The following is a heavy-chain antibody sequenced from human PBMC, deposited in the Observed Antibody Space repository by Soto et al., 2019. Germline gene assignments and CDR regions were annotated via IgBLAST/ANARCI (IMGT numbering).Heavy chain of an antibody. CDR3: ARHKDYGDYLSYYYYYGMDV. Sequence: SETLSLTCTVSGGSISSGSYYWGWIRQPPGKGLEWIGSIYYSGSTYYNPSLKSRVTISVDTSKNQFSLKLSSVTAADTAVYYCARHKDYGDYLSYYYYYGMDVWGQGTTVT. J-gene: IGHJ6*02. CDR1: GGSISSGSYY. V-gene: IGHV4-39*01. CDR2: IYYSGST. D-gene: IGHD4-17*01.